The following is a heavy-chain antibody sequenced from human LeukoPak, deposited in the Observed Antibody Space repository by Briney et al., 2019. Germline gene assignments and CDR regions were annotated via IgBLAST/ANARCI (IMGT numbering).Heavy chain of an antibody. D-gene: IGHD2-15*01. Sequence: PGGSLRLSCAASGFTYSSYAMHGVRQAPGKGLEWVAVISYDGSNKYDADSVKGRFTISRDNSKNTLYLQMNSLRAEDTAVYYCAKDREDCSGGSCYFGPFDYWGQGALVTVSS. CDR1: GFTYSSYA. CDR3: AKDREDCSGGSCYFGPFDY. V-gene: IGHV3-30*04. CDR2: ISYDGSNK. J-gene: IGHJ4*02.